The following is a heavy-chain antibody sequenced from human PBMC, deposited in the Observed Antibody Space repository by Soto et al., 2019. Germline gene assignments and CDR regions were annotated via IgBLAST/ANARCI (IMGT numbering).Heavy chain of an antibody. D-gene: IGHD1-26*01. CDR2: ISAYNGNT. V-gene: IGHV1-18*01. CDR3: ARFGQWELLPYYYYYGMDV. J-gene: IGHJ6*02. Sequence: GASVKVSCKASGYTFTSYGISWVRQAPGQGLEWMGWISAYNGNTNYAQKLQGRVTMTTDTSTSTAYMELRSLRSDDTAVYYCARFGQWELLPYYYYYGMDVWGQGTTVTVSS. CDR1: GYTFTSYG.